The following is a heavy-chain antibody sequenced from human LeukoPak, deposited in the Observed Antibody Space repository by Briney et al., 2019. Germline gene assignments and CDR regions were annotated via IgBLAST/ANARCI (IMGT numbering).Heavy chain of an antibody. CDR1: GGSISSYY. V-gene: IGHV4-4*08. CDR2: IYTSGST. Sequence: SETLSLTCTVSGGSISSYYWSWIRQPPGKGLEWIGYIYTSGSTNYNPSLKSRVTMSVDTSKNQFSLKLSSVTAADTAVYYCAREERYSSGWYWFDPWGQGTLVTVSS. J-gene: IGHJ5*02. D-gene: IGHD6-19*01. CDR3: AREERYSSGWYWFDP.